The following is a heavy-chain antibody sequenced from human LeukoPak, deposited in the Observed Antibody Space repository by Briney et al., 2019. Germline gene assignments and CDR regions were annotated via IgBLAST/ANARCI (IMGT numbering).Heavy chain of an antibody. CDR2: IIPIFGTA. V-gene: IGHV1-69*06. CDR1: GGTFSSYA. CDR3: ARDRPVTTGGGFDY. D-gene: IGHD4-17*01. Sequence: SVKVSCKASGGTFSSYAISWVRQTPGQGLEWMGRIIPIFGTANYAQKFQGRVTITADKSTSTAYMELSSLRSEDTAVYYCARDRPVTTGGGFDYWGQGTLVTVSS. J-gene: IGHJ4*02.